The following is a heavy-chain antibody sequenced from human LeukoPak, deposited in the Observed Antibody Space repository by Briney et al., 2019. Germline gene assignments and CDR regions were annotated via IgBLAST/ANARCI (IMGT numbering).Heavy chain of an antibody. CDR3: ARNPRDIVVVPAAIYYYYYYYMDV. D-gene: IGHD2-2*02. V-gene: IGHV1-2*02. Sequence: ASVKVSCKASGYTFTGYYMHWVRQAPGQGLEWMGWINPNSGGTNYAQKFQGRVTMTRDTSISTAYMELSRLRSDDTAVYYCARNPRDIVVVPAAIYYYYYYYMDVWGKGTTVTVSS. CDR2: INPNSGGT. CDR1: GYTFTGYY. J-gene: IGHJ6*03.